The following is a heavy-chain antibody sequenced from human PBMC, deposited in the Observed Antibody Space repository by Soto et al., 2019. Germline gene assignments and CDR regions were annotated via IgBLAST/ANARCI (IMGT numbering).Heavy chain of an antibody. J-gene: IGHJ3*02. D-gene: IGHD3-16*01. V-gene: IGHV3-21*01. CDR2: ISSSSSNI. CDR1: GFTFSSYS. Sequence: GGSLRLSCAASGFTFSSYSMNWVRQAPGKGLEWVSSISSSSSNIYYADSEKGRFTISRDNAKNSLYLQMNSLRAEDTAVYYCARDHRGGPGAFDIWGQGTMVTVSS. CDR3: ARDHRGGPGAFDI.